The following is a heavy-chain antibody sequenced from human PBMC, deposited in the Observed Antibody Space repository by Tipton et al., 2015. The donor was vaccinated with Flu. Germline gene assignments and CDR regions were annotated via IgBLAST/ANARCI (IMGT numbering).Heavy chain of an antibody. CDR2: ISHGGGT. V-gene: IGHV4-38-2*02. J-gene: IGHJ4*01. CDR1: GYSITSGYY. D-gene: IGHD5-18*01. CDR3: ARGPRGDTAMVSLGY. Sequence: LRLSCSVSGYSITSGYYWGWFRQPPGKGLEWIGSISHGGGTYTNPSLKGRVVLSVDASMSKNEFSLTMTSVTASDTAVYYCARGPRGDTAMVSLGYWGPGILVTVSS.